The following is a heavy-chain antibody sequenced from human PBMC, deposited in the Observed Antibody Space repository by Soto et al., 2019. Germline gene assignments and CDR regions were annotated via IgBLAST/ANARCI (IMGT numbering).Heavy chain of an antibody. CDR3: VAVDYGDY. CDR2: INAGNGNT. CDR1: GYTFTSYA. J-gene: IGHJ4*02. D-gene: IGHD6-19*01. Sequence: QVQLVQSGAEVKKPGASVKVSCKTSGYTFTSYAVHWARQAPGQRLEWMGWINAGNGNTEYTQKFQGTATFTRDTSASTAHMELSSLRSEDTAVYYCVAVDYGDYWGQGTLVTVSS. V-gene: IGHV1-3*01.